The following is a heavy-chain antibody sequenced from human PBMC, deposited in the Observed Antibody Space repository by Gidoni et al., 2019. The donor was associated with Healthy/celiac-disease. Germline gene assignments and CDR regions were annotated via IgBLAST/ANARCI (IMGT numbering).Heavy chain of an antibody. CDR2: ITHSGST. CDR1: GGSFSGYY. V-gene: IGHV4-34*01. CDR3: ARGSGLTGYYSLYYYGMDV. Sequence: QVQLQQWGAGLLKPSETLSLTCAVYGGSFSGYYWSWIRQPPGKGLEWIGEITHSGSTNYNPSLKSRVTISVDTSKNQFSLKLSSVTAADTAVYYCARGSGLTGYYSLYYYGMDVWGQGTTVTVSS. D-gene: IGHD3-9*01. J-gene: IGHJ6*02.